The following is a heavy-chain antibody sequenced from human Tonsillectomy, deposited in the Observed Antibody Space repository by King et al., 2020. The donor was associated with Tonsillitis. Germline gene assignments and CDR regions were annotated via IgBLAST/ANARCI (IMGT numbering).Heavy chain of an antibody. Sequence: VQLVESGGGLVQPGGSLRLSCAASGFTFTSYAMSWVRQAPGKGLEWVSAISGSGDSTYYADSVKGRFTISSDNSKKTLYLQMNSLRAEDTAVYYCADVSGHGYGPHYYMDVWGKGTTVTVSS. V-gene: IGHV3-23*04. CDR1: GFTFTSYA. CDR3: ADVSGHGYGPHYYMDV. J-gene: IGHJ6*03. CDR2: ISGSGDST. D-gene: IGHD5-18*01.